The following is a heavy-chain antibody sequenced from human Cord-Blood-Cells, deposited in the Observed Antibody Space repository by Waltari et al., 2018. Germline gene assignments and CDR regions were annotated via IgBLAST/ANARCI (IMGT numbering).Heavy chain of an antibody. CDR2: ISISSIYI. Sequence: EVQLVESGGGLVKPGGSLRLSCAASGFTFSSYSMNWVRQAPGKGLEWVSSISISSIYIYYADSVKGRFTISRDNAKNSLYLQMNGLRAEDTAVYYCARGGELGYCSSTSCYDYWGQGTLVTVSS. CDR1: GFTFSSYS. D-gene: IGHD2-2*01. V-gene: IGHV3-21*01. CDR3: ARGGELGYCSSTSCYDY. J-gene: IGHJ4*02.